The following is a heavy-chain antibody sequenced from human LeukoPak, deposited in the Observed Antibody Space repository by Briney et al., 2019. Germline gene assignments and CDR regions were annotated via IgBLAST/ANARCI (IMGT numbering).Heavy chain of an antibody. Sequence: GATVKISCKVSGYAFTDYYMHWVHQAPGKGLEWMGLVDPDDGETIYAEKFQGRVAITADTSTDTAYMELSSLRSEDTALYCCATVLGIDYYFDYWGQGSLVTVSS. CDR3: ATVLGIDYYFDY. CDR1: GYAFTDYY. D-gene: IGHD7-27*01. CDR2: VDPDDGET. V-gene: IGHV1-69-2*01. J-gene: IGHJ4*02.